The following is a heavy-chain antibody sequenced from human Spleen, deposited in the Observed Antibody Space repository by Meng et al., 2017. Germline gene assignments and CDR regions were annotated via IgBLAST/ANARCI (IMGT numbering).Heavy chain of an antibody. CDR2: IRSSGSGV. Sequence: GESLKISCAASGFTFSAYYMSWIRQVPGKGLEWLEWVSFIRSSGSGVCYTDSLKGRFTISRDNAKNSLYLQMNSLRAEDTALYYCARDSREVGYSYGSDYYFGMDVWGQGTTVTVSS. CDR1: GFTFSAYY. D-gene: IGHD5-18*01. V-gene: IGHV3-11*04. CDR3: ARDSREVGYSYGSDYYFGMDV. J-gene: IGHJ6*02.